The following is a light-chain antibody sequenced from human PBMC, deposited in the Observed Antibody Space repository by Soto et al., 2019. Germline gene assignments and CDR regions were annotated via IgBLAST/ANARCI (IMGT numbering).Light chain of an antibody. V-gene: IGLV2-14*01. CDR1: SSDVGGYNY. Sequence: QSALTQPASGSGSPGQSITISCTGTSSDVGGYNYVSWYQQHPGKAPKLMIYDVSNRPSGVSNRFSGSKSGNTASLTISGLQAEDEDDYYCRSYTSSSTLVVFGGGTKLTLL. CDR2: DVS. J-gene: IGLJ2*01. CDR3: RSYTSSSTLVV.